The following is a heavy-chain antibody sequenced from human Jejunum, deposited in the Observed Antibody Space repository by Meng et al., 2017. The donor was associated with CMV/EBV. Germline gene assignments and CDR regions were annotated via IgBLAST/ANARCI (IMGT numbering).Heavy chain of an antibody. CDR1: GYTFTSEA. V-gene: IGHV7-4-1*02. CDR2: INTNTGNP. CDR3: ARLYCSGGSCYTIDY. Sequence: VELGPYGSGLKKLGASVKVSCKASGYTFTSEAMNWVRQAPGQGLEWMGWINTNTGNPTYAQGFTGRLVLSLDTSVSTAYLQISSLKAADTAVYYCARLYCSGGSCYTIDYWGQGTLVTVSS. J-gene: IGHJ4*02. D-gene: IGHD2-15*01.